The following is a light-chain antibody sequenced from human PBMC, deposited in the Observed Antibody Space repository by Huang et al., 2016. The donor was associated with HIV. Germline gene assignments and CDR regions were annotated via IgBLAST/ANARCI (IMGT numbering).Light chain of an antibody. J-gene: IGKJ5*01. CDR1: QVVGSD. V-gene: IGKV1-33*01. CDR3: QVLES. Sequence: IHVTQSPSSLAVSVGDRVTITCRASQVVGSDLHWYQQKRGRPPKILIRHSSVREEVVPSRFSGSGFHTSFTFTISDLQPDDFATYYCQVLESFGQGTRL. CDR2: HSS.